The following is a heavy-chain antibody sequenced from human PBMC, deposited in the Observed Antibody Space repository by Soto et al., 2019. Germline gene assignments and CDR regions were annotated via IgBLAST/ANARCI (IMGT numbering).Heavy chain of an antibody. J-gene: IGHJ4*02. V-gene: IGHV3-64*01. Sequence: EVQLVESGGGLVQPGGSLRLSCAASGFTFSSYDMHWVRQAPGKGLEYFSAISSNGGITYYASSVKGRFTISRDNSKNTLYLQMGSLRAEDMAVYYCVRDPSFDYWGRGTLVTVSS. CDR3: VRDPSFDY. CDR2: ISSNGGIT. CDR1: GFTFSSYD.